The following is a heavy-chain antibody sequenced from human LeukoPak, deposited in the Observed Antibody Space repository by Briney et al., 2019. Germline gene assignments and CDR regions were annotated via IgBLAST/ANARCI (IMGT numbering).Heavy chain of an antibody. Sequence: GESLRLSCVASGFTFNTYNMNWVRQAPGKGLEWVSSITSSSSYIYYADSVKGRFTISRDNSKNTLYLQMNSLRAEDTAVYYCAKDQMRDMSEGFDYWGQGTLVTVSS. CDR3: AKDQMRDMSEGFDY. CDR1: GFTFNTYN. V-gene: IGHV3-21*01. D-gene: IGHD3-3*01. CDR2: ITSSSSYI. J-gene: IGHJ4*02.